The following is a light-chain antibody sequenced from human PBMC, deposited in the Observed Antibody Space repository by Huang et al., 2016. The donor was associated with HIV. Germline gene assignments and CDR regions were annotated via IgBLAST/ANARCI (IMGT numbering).Light chain of an antibody. CDR1: QDINNY. CDR3: QQYDNLPYT. CDR2: DAS. Sequence: DIQMTQSPSSLSASVGDRVTITCQASQDINNYLNWYHQKPGKAPKLLIYDASNLETGVPSRFSGTGSGTDFAFTISSLQHEDIATYYCQQYDNLPYTFGQGTKLDTK. V-gene: IGKV1-33*01. J-gene: IGKJ2*01.